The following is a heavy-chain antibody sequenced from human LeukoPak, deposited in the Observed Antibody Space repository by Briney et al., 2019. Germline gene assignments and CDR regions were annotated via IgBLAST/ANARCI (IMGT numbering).Heavy chain of an antibody. CDR3: ARQKPSYSSGWNYYFDY. D-gene: IGHD6-19*01. CDR1: GGSISSFY. V-gene: IGHV4-59*08. Sequence: SETLSLTCTVSGGSISSFYWSWIRQPPGKALEWIGYIYYNGSTNYNPSLKSRVTISVDTSKNQFSLKLSSVTAADTAVYYCARQKPSYSSGWNYYFDYWGQGPRSPSPQ. J-gene: IGHJ4*02. CDR2: IYYNGST.